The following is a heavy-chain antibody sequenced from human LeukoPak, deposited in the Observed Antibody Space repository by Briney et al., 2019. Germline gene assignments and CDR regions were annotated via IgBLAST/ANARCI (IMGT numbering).Heavy chain of an antibody. J-gene: IGHJ4*02. CDR3: ARTYYYDSSGYFYFDY. CDR2: INANSGGT. D-gene: IGHD3-22*01. CDR1: GYTFTGYY. V-gene: IGHV1-2*06. Sequence: EASVKVSCKASGYTFTGYYMHWVRQAPGQGLEWMGRINANSGGTNYAQKFQGRVTMTRDTSISTAYMELSRLRSDDTAVYYCARTYYYDSSGYFYFDYWGQGTLVTISS.